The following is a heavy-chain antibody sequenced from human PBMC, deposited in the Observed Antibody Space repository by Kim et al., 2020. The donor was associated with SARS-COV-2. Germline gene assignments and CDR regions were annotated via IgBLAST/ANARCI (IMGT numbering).Heavy chain of an antibody. CDR3: ARGGWFGELVSANWFDP. D-gene: IGHD3-10*01. V-gene: IGHV4-34*01. Sequence: SETLSLTCAVYGGSFSGYYWSWIRQPPGKGLEWIGEINHSGSTNYNPSLKSRVTISVDTSKNQFSLKLSSVTAADTAVYYCARGGWFGELVSANWFDPWGQGTLVTVSS. J-gene: IGHJ5*02. CDR1: GGSFSGYY. CDR2: INHSGST.